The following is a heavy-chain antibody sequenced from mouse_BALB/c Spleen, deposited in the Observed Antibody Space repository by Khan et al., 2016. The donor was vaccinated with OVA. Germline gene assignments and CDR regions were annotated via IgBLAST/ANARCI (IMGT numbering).Heavy chain of an antibody. CDR2: INPTSGYT. CDR3: ARDRMDY. CDR1: GYTFPSYW. J-gene: IGHJ2*01. V-gene: IGHV1-7*01. Sequence: QVQLKESGAELAKPGASVKMSCKASGYTFPSYWMHWITQRPGQGLEWIGYINPTSGYTDYNQKFKDKATLTADKSSSTAYMQLNSLTSDDSAVYYCARDRMDYWGQGTTRTVSS.